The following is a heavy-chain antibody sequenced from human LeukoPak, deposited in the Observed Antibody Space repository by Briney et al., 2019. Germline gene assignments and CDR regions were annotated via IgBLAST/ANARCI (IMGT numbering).Heavy chain of an antibody. D-gene: IGHD3-3*02. V-gene: IGHV4-59*12. CDR3: ARDNGSGYTKGYEHYYYYLDV. CDR1: GGSISSYY. Sequence: SETLSLTCTVSGGSISSYYWSWIRQPPGKGLEWIGYIYYSGSTNYNPSLKSRVTLSIDKSKKHISLRLTSVTAADTALYYCARDNGSGYTKGYEHYYYYLDVWGKGTTVTVSS. J-gene: IGHJ6*03. CDR2: IYYSGST.